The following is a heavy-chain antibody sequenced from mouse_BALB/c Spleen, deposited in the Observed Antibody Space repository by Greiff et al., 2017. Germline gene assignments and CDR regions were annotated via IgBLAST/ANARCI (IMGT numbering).Heavy chain of an antibody. CDR1: GYSFTSYT. Sequence: QVHVKQSGADLVRPGASVKMSCKASGYSFTSYTMHWVKQRPGQGLEWIGNINPSSGYTNYNQKFKDKATLTEDKSSSTAYMQLSSLTSEDAADYCGARETGTKYLDDWGQGTTRTVSS. D-gene: IGHD2-14*01. J-gene: IGHJ2*01. V-gene: IGHV1-4*01. CDR3: ARETGTKYLDD. CDR2: INPSSGYT.